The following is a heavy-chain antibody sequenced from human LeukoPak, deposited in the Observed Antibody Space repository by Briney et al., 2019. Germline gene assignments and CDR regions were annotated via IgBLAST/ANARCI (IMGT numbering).Heavy chain of an antibody. J-gene: IGHJ4*02. CDR2: INPSGDSR. D-gene: IGHD3-22*01. CDR3: ARDFEDYYDSSGLDY. Sequence: ASVKVSCKASGYTFTAYYIHWVRQAPGQGLEWMGMINPSGDSRDYAQRFQGRITMTRDTSTSTVYMDLSSLTSEDTAVYYCARDFEDYYDSSGLDYWGQGTLVTVSS. V-gene: IGHV1-46*01. CDR1: GYTFTAYY.